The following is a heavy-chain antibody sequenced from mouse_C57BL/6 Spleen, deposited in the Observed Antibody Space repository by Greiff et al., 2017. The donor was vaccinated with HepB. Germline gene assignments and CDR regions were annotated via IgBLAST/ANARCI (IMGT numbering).Heavy chain of an antibody. J-gene: IGHJ4*01. CDR2: ISSGGSYT. Sequence: EVQVVESGGDLVKPGGSLKLSCAASGFTFSSYGMSWVRQTPDKRLEWVATISSGGSYTYYPDSVKGRFTISRDNAKNTLYLQMSSLKSEDTAMYYCARQETTVVAFYAMDYWGQGTSVTVSS. CDR3: ARQETTVVAFYAMDY. D-gene: IGHD1-1*01. CDR1: GFTFSSYG. V-gene: IGHV5-6*01.